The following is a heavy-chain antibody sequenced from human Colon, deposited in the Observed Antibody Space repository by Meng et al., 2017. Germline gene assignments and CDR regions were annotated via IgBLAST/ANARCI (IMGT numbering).Heavy chain of an antibody. D-gene: IGHD2-21*01. Sequence: QVQLVQSGREVKKPGASVKISCKASGYTFDNYGVNWVRQGPGQGLEWVGWVNTYNRDTKIAQKLQDRVTLTTDTAASTAYMELRSLRSDDTAVYYCARIYIIMVDGVPRFLFDFWSQGTLVTVSS. V-gene: IGHV1-18*01. J-gene: IGHJ4*02. CDR3: ARIYIIMVDGVPRFLFDF. CDR2: VNTYNRDT. CDR1: GYTFDNYG.